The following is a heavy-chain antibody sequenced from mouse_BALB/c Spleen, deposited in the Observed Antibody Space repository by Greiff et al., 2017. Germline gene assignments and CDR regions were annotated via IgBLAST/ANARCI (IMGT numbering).Heavy chain of an antibody. CDR3: ASGGYFYYAMDY. Sequence: EVQGVESGAELVKPGASVKLSCTASGFNIKDTYMHWVKQRPEQGLEWIGRIDPANGNTKYDPKFQGKATITADTSSNTAYLQLSSLTSEDTAVYYCASGGYFYYAMDYWGQGTSVTVSS. J-gene: IGHJ4*01. D-gene: IGHD2-3*01. CDR1: GFNIKDTY. CDR2: IDPANGNT. V-gene: IGHV14-3*02.